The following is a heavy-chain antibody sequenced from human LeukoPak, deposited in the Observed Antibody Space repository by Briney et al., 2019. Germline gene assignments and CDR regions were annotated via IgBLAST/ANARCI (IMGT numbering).Heavy chain of an antibody. D-gene: IGHD3-3*01. CDR1: GGSFSGYY. CDR3: ARGLPYDFWSGYNWFDP. CDR2: INHSGSA. Sequence: SETLSLTCAVYGGSFSGYYWSWIRQPPGKGLEWIGEINHSGSANYNPSLKSRVTISVDTSKNQFSLKLSSVTAADTAVYYCARGLPYDFWSGYNWFDPWGQGTLVTVSS. V-gene: IGHV4-34*01. J-gene: IGHJ5*02.